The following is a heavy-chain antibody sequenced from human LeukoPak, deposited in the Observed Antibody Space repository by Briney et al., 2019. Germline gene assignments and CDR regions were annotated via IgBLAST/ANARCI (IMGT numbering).Heavy chain of an antibody. CDR1: GFTFSTYW. CDR3: ARRIAVVGTLDH. J-gene: IGHJ4*02. D-gene: IGHD6-19*01. CDR2: INGDGSIA. V-gene: IGHV3-74*01. Sequence: SGGSLRLSCAASGFTFSTYWMHWVRQAPGKGLVWVSRINGDGSIANYADSVKGRFTISRDNAKNTLYLQMNSLRAEDTAVYYRARRIAVVGTLDHWGQGTLVTVSS.